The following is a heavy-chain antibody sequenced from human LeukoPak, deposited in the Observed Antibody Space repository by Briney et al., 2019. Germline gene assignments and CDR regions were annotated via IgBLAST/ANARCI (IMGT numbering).Heavy chain of an antibody. CDR2: MNPNSGNT. Sequence: GASVKVSCKASGYTFTSYDINWVRQATGQGLEWMGWMNPNSGNTGYAQKFQGRVTMTRNTSISTAYMELSSLRSEDTAVYYCARALVSSATKRTETNPYYYYYYGMDVWGQGTTVTVSS. CDR3: ARALVSSATKRTETNPYYYYYYGMDV. J-gene: IGHJ6*02. CDR1: GYTFTSYD. V-gene: IGHV1-8*01. D-gene: IGHD6-19*01.